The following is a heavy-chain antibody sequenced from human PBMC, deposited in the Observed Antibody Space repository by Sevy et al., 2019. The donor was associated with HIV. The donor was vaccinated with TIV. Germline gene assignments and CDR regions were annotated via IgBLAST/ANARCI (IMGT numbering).Heavy chain of an antibody. V-gene: IGHV3-30*18. D-gene: IGHD5-18*01. CDR2: ISYDGSNK. CDR1: GFTFSSYG. J-gene: IGHJ6*02. Sequence: GGSLRLSCAASGFTFSSYGMHWVRQAPGKGLEWVAVISYDGSNKYYADSVKGRFTISRDNSKNTLYLQMNSLRAEDTAVYYCAKDLMLVTVYYYYDGMDVWGQGTTVTVSS. CDR3: AKDLMLVTVYYYYDGMDV.